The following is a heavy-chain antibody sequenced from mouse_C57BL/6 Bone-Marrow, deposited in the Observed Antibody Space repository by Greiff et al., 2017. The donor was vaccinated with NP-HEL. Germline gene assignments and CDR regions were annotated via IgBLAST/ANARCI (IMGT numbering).Heavy chain of an antibody. Sequence: EVMLVESGEGLVKPGGSLKLSCAVSGFTFSSYAMSWVRQTPEKRLEWVAYISSGGDYIYYADTVKGRFTISRDNARNTLYLQMSSLKSEDTAIYYCTREGKWPKDYWGQGTTLTVSS. CDR2: ISSGGDYI. CDR3: TREGKWPKDY. J-gene: IGHJ2*01. CDR1: GFTFSSYA. V-gene: IGHV5-9-1*02.